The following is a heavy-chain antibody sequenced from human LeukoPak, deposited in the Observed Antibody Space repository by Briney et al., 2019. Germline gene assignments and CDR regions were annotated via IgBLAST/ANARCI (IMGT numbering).Heavy chain of an antibody. V-gene: IGHV3-21*01. J-gene: IGHJ4*02. CDR1: GFTFSSYS. D-gene: IGHD6-13*01. CDR3: AKERGIAAAVDY. CDR2: ISSSSSYI. Sequence: GGSLRLSCAASGFTFSSYSMNWVRQAPGKGLEWVSSISSSSSYIYYADSVKGRFTISRDNAKNSLYLQMNSLRAEDTAVYYCAKERGIAAAVDYWGQGTLVTVSS.